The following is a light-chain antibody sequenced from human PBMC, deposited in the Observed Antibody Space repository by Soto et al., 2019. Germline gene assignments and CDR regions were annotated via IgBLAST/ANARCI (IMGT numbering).Light chain of an antibody. Sequence: DIQMTQSPSTLSASVGDRVTITCRASQSISSWLAWYQQKPGNAPKLLIYRASSLQSGVPSRFSGSGSGTEFTLTISSLQPDDFATYYCQQYSSYFLYTFGQGTKLEIK. V-gene: IGKV1-5*03. CDR3: QQYSSYFLYT. CDR1: QSISSW. J-gene: IGKJ2*01. CDR2: RAS.